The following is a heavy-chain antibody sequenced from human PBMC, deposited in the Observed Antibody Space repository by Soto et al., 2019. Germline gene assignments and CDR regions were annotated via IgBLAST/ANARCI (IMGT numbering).Heavy chain of an antibody. J-gene: IGHJ4*02. V-gene: IGHV1-58*01. CDR1: GFTFTSSA. Sequence: SVKVSCKASGFTFTSSAVQWVRQARGQRLEWIGWIVVGSGNTNYAQKFQERVTITRDMSTSTAYMELSSLRSEDTAVYYCAADSSRVVAATPLSAYWGQGTRVTASS. CDR3: AADSSRVVAATPLSAY. D-gene: IGHD2-15*01. CDR2: IVVGSGNT.